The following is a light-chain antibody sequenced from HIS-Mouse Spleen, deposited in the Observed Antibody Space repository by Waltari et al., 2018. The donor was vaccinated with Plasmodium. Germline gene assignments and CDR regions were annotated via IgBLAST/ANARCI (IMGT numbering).Light chain of an antibody. V-gene: IGLV3-9*01. CDR3: QVWDSSTV. Sequence: SYELTQPLSVSVALGPTARITCGGNHIGSKNVHWYQQKPGQAPVLVSYRDSNRPSGIPERFSGSNSGNTATLTISRAQAGDEADYYCQVWDSSTVFGGGTKLTVL. J-gene: IGLJ3*02. CDR2: RDS. CDR1: HIGSKN.